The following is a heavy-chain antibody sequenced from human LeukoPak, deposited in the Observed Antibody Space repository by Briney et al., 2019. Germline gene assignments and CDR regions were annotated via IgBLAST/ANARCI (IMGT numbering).Heavy chain of an antibody. Sequence: PGGSLRLSCAASGFTFSSYAMSWVRQAPGKGLEWVAVISYDGSNKYYADSVKGRFTISRDNSKNTLYLQMNSLRAEDTAVYYCAREGHDYYDSSGYYFDYWGQGTLVTVSS. J-gene: IGHJ4*02. D-gene: IGHD3-22*01. CDR1: GFTFSSYA. V-gene: IGHV3-30-3*01. CDR2: ISYDGSNK. CDR3: AREGHDYYDSSGYYFDY.